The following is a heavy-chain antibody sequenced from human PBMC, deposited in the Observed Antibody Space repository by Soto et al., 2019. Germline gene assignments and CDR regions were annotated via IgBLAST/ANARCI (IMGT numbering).Heavy chain of an antibody. J-gene: IGHJ5*02. V-gene: IGHV3-21*01. D-gene: IGHD5-18*01. CDR3: AREMDTAWRGWFDP. CDR1: GFSVSSYS. CDR2: ISSSSSYI. Sequence: XGSLGLSFAASGFSVSSYSMNWVRQAPGKGLEWVSSISSSSSYIYYADSVKGRFTISRDNAKNSLYLQMNSLRAEDTAVHYCAREMDTAWRGWFDPWGQGTLVTVSS.